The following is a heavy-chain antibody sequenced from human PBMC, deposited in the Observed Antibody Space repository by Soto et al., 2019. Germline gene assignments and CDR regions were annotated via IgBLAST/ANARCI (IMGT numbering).Heavy chain of an antibody. CDR3: ARRSGTTRVAAFDI. D-gene: IGHD1-7*01. Sequence: GGPLRLSCAVSGFTFVKYAMSWVRQTPGKGLECVSGISSDGGSTYYADSVKGRFTISRDNSKNTVYLQMNNLRAEDMAVYYCARRSGTTRVAAFDIWGQGTMVTVSS. CDR1: GFTFVKYA. V-gene: IGHV3-23*01. CDR2: ISSDGGST. J-gene: IGHJ3*02.